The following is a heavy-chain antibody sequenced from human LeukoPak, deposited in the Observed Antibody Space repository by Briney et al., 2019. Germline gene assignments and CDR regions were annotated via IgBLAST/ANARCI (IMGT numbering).Heavy chain of an antibody. CDR2: ISSSSSYI. CDR3: ARAASPTTYYYDSSGYYFFDY. Sequence: GGSLRLSCAASGFTLSSYSMNWVRQAPGKGLEWVSSISSSSSYIYYADSVKGRFTISRDNAKNSLYLQMNSLRAEDTAVYYCARAASPTTYYYDSSGYYFFDYWGQGTLVTVSS. CDR1: GFTLSSYS. J-gene: IGHJ4*02. D-gene: IGHD3-22*01. V-gene: IGHV3-21*01.